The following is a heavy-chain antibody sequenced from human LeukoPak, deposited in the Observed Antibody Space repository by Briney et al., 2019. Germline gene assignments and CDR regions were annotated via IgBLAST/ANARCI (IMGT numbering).Heavy chain of an antibody. CDR1: GASISSHY. Sequence: SETLSLTCAVSGASISSHYWSWIRQPPGKGLEWIGYTSGSISDNPSLKSRVAVSVDPSQNQVSLSLTSVTAANTAAYYCARVLAIFGLDTTDFYMDVWGKGTTVTVSS. V-gene: IGHV4-59*11. CDR2: TSGSI. D-gene: IGHD3/OR15-3a*01. CDR3: ARVLAIFGLDTTDFYMDV. J-gene: IGHJ6*03.